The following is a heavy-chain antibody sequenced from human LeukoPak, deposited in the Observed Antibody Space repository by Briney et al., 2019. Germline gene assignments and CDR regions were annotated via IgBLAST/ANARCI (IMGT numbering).Heavy chain of an antibody. D-gene: IGHD5-24*01. CDR3: ARVSVEMATASDY. CDR1: GFTFSNYA. J-gene: IGHJ4*02. Sequence: GGSLRLSCVASGFTFSNYAMSWVRQAPGKGLEWASAISTSATSTYYADSVKGRFTISRDNSKNTLYLQMNSLRAEDTAVYYCARVSVEMATASDYWGQGTLVTVSS. V-gene: IGHV3-23*01. CDR2: ISTSATST.